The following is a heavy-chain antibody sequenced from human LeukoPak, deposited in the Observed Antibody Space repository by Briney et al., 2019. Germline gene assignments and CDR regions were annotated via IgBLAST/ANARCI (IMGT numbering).Heavy chain of an antibody. CDR2: MNPNSGNT. J-gene: IGHJ4*02. V-gene: IGHV1-8*02. CDR1: GYTFTSYD. D-gene: IGHD5-18*01. Sequence: AASVKVSCKASGYTFTSYDINWVRQATGQGLERMGWMNPNSGNTGYAQKFQGRVTMTRNTSISTAYMELSSLRSEDTAVYYCARVLVRSGIQLWTPFDCWGQGTLVTVSS. CDR3: ARVLVRSGIQLWTPFDC.